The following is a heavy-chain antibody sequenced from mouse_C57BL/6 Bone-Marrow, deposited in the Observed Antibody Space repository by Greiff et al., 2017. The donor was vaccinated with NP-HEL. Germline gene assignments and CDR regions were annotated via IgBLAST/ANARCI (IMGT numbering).Heavy chain of an antibody. CDR2: IYPGSGNT. CDR3: ARYYGISYDY. D-gene: IGHD1-1*01. CDR1: GYSFTSYY. V-gene: IGHV1-66*01. J-gene: IGHJ2*01. Sequence: QVQLQQPGPELVKPGASVKISCKASGYSFTSYYIHWVKQRPGQGLEWIGWIYPGSGNTKYNEKFKGKATLTADTSSSTAYMQLSSLTSEGSAVYYCARYYGISYDYWGQGTTLTVSS.